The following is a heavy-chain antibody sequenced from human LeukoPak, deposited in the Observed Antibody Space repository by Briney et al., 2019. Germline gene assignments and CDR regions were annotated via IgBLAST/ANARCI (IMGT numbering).Heavy chain of an antibody. CDR2: IWHDGSNK. J-gene: IGHJ6*03. D-gene: IGHD7-27*01. CDR1: GFTFSDYG. V-gene: IGHV3-33*06. Sequence: GRSLRLSCAASGFTFSDYGMHWVRQAPGKGLEWVAVIWHDGSNKYYADSVQGRFTISRDSSKNTLYLQMNSLRAEDTAVYYCAKDGDAGTSYYFYYMDVWGNGTTVTVSS. CDR3: AKDGDAGTSYYFYYMDV.